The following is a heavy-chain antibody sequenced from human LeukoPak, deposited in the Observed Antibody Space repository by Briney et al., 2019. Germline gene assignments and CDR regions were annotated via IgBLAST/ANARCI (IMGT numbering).Heavy chain of an antibody. CDR2: IFGSGGST. V-gene: IGHV3-23*01. CDR1: GFTFSSYA. CDR3: AKDSPFSGTSDY. Sequence: PGGSLRLSCAASGFTFSSYAMYWVRQAPGKGLEWVSGIFGSGGSTHYADSVKGRFTISRDNSKNTLYLQMNSLRAEDTAVYYCAKDSPFSGTSDYWGQGTLVTVSS. D-gene: IGHD6-13*01. J-gene: IGHJ4*02.